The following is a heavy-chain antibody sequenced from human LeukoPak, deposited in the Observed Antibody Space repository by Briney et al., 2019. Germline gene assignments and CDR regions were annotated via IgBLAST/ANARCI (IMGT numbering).Heavy chain of an antibody. Sequence: WASVKVSCKASGYTFTAYGFIWVRQAPGQGLEWMGWIGAYNGNTNYTQKLQGRVTMTTDTSTSTAYMELRSLRSDDTTVYYCARWGNWDFYDSSGYYHDQDYLGQGTLVIVSS. D-gene: IGHD3-22*01. J-gene: IGHJ4*02. V-gene: IGHV1-18*01. CDR3: ARWGNWDFYDSSGYYHDQDY. CDR1: GYTFTAYG. CDR2: IGAYNGNT.